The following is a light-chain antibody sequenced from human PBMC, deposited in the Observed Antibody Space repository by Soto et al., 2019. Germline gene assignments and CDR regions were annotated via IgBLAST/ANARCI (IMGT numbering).Light chain of an antibody. CDR3: QQYGSSPPVT. V-gene: IGKV3-15*01. CDR2: GAS. Sequence: EIVMTQSPATLSVSPGERATLSCGASQSVSSNLAWYQQKPGQAPRLLIYGASTRATGIPARFSGSGSGTEFTLTISRLEPEDFAVYYCQQYGSSPPVTFGQGTKVDI. CDR1: QSVSSN. J-gene: IGKJ1*01.